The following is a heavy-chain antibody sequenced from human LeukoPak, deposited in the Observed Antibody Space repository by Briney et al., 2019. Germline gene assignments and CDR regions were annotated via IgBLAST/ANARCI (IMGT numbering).Heavy chain of an antibody. Sequence: GASVKVSCTASGYTFTSYDINWVRQATGQGLEWMGWMNPNSGNTGYAQKFQGRVTMTRNTSISTAYMELSSLRSEDTAVYYCARGRAYCGGDCYLFDYWGQGTLVTVSS. CDR3: ARGRAYCGGDCYLFDY. CDR1: GYTFTSYD. J-gene: IGHJ4*02. CDR2: MNPNSGNT. D-gene: IGHD2-21*02. V-gene: IGHV1-8*01.